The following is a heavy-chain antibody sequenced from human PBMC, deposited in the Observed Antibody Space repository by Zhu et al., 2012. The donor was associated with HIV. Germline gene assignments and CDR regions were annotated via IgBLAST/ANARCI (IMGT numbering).Heavy chain of an antibody. CDR3: ARDRQAAAGPYYYYYGMDV. Sequence: QVQLQESGPGLVKPSETPSLTCAVSGYSISSGYYWGWIRQPPGKGLEWIGSIYHSGSTYYNPSLKSRVTISVDTSKNQFSLKLSSVTAADTAVYYCARDRQAAAGPYYYYYGMDVWGQGTTGHRLL. CDR1: GYSISSGYY. J-gene: IGHJ6*02. V-gene: IGHV4-38-2*02. CDR2: IYHSGST. D-gene: IGHD6-13*01.